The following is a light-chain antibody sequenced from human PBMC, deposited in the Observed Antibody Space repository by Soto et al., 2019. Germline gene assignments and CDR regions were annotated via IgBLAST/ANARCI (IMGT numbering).Light chain of an antibody. J-gene: IGLJ2*01. CDR2: VNSDGSH. Sequence: QPVLTQSPSASASLGASVKLTCTLSSGHSSYAIAWHQQQPEKGPRYLMKVNSDGSHTKGDGIPDRFSGSSSGAERYLTISGLQSEDEADYYCQTWGTGILVVFGGGTKLTVL. CDR3: QTWGTGILVV. CDR1: SGHSSYA. V-gene: IGLV4-69*01.